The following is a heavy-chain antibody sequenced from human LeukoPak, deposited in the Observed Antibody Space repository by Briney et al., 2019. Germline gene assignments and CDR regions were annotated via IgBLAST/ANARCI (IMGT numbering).Heavy chain of an antibody. CDR3: TRAEMVTILSHYGMDV. Sequence: GGSLRLSCTASGFTSGDYSMTWVRQAPGKGLEWVGFIRRQSYGETTDYAASVSGRFTISRDDSKTIAYLQMNSLKTEDTAVYFCTRAEMVTILSHYGMDVWGQGTTVTVSS. V-gene: IGHV3-49*04. CDR1: GFTSGDYS. CDR2: IRRQSYGETT. J-gene: IGHJ6*02. D-gene: IGHD5-24*01.